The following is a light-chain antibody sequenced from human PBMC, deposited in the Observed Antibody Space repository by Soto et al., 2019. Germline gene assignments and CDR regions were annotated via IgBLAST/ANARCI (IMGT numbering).Light chain of an antibody. J-gene: IGKJ1*01. CDR1: QSVGSN. CDR3: QQYNKWPRT. CDR2: GAS. V-gene: IGKV3-15*01. Sequence: EVLLTQSPATLSASPGAGATLSCRASQSVGSNLAWYQQKPGQTPRVLIYGASTRAIGIPARFSGSGSGTEFTLTISSLQSEDFAAYNCQQYNKWPRTFGQGTKVDIK.